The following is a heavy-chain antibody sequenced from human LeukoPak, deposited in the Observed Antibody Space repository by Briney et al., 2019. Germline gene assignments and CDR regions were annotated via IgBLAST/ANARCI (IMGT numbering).Heavy chain of an antibody. J-gene: IGHJ4*02. V-gene: IGHV3-53*01. CDR2: IYSSGST. Sequence: GSLRLSCAASGFPVSSNYMNWVRQAPGKGLEWVSVIYSSGSTSYADSVKGRFTIARDNSKNTLYLQMNSLRAEDTAVYYCARGAVTRDFDYWGQGTLVTVSS. CDR1: GFPVSSNY. D-gene: IGHD4-17*01. CDR3: ARGAVTRDFDY.